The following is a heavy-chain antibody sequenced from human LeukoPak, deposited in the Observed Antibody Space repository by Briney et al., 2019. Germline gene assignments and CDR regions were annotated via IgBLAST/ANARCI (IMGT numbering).Heavy chain of an antibody. CDR3: AKDWSYSGWAYYFDY. D-gene: IGHD6-19*01. V-gene: IGHV3-21*01. J-gene: IGHJ4*02. Sequence: GGSLRLSCATSGFSFSTYNMNWVRQAPGKGLEWVSSVSSSSSYIYYSDSVKGRFTISRDNAKNSLFLQINSLRAEDTAVYYCAKDWSYSGWAYYFDYWGQGTLVTVSS. CDR2: VSSSSSYI. CDR1: GFSFSTYN.